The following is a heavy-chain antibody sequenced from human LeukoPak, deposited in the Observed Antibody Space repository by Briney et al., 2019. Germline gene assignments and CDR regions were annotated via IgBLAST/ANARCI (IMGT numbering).Heavy chain of an antibody. Sequence: KPSETLSLTCTVSGGSISSSSYYWGWIRQPPGKGLEWIGSIYYGGSTYYNPSLKSRVTISVDTSKNQFSLKLSSVTAADTAVYYCARLRYSSSLGGGVIDYWGQGTLVTVSS. D-gene: IGHD6-6*01. V-gene: IGHV4-39*01. J-gene: IGHJ4*02. CDR1: GGSISSSSYY. CDR3: ARLRYSSSLGGGVIDY. CDR2: IYYGGST.